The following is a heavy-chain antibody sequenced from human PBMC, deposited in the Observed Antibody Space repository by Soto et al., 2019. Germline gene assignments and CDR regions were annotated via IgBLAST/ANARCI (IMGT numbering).Heavy chain of an antibody. V-gene: IGHV1-46*01. J-gene: IGHJ6*02. CDR3: ARGAVVVPNGLIAGMDV. Sequence: ASVKVSCKPSGYSFSNFYVHWVRQAPGQGLEWMGIIDLSSGTTSYTQKFQERVTMTRDTSMSTVYMELSRLRSEDTAVYYCARGAVVVPNGLIAGMDVWGLGTTVTVS. CDR2: IDLSSGTT. D-gene: IGHD2-15*01. CDR1: GYSFSNFY.